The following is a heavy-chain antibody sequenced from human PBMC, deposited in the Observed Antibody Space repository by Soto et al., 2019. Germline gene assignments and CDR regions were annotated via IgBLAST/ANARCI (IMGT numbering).Heavy chain of an antibody. V-gene: IGHV2-70*01. CDR1: GFSLSTSGMC. CDR2: IDWDDDK. Sequence: SGPTLVNPTQTLTLTCTFSGFSLSTSGMCVSWIRQPPGNALEWLALIDWDDDKYYSTSLKTRLTISKDTSKNQVVLTMTNMDPVDTATYYCARIRAAAGPSAEYYYYYYGMDVWGQGTTVTVSS. CDR3: ARIRAAAGPSAEYYYYYYGMDV. J-gene: IGHJ6*02. D-gene: IGHD6-13*01.